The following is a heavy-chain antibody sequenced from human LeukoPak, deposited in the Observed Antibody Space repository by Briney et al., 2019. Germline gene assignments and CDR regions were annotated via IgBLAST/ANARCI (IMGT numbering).Heavy chain of an antibody. CDR3: ARSSSSWTPPFDY. J-gene: IGHJ4*02. CDR1: GFTFSSYG. D-gene: IGHD6-6*01. Sequence: GGSLRLSCAASGFTFSSYGMHWVRQAPGKGLEWVSSISSSSSYIHYADSVKGRFTISRDNAKNSLYLQMNSLRAEDTAVYYCARSSSSWTPPFDYWGQGTLVTVSS. V-gene: IGHV3-21*06. CDR2: ISSSSSYI.